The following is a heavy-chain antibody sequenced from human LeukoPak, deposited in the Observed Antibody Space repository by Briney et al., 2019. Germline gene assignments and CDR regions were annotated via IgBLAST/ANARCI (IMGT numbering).Heavy chain of an antibody. CDR1: GGSISSYY. D-gene: IGHD1-7*01. CDR3: ARVRRLELPPGNFYYYMDV. CDR2: IYYSGST. V-gene: IGHV4-59*01. J-gene: IGHJ6*03. Sequence: SETLSLTCTVSGGSISSYYWSWIRQPPGKGLEWIGYIYYSGSTNYNPSLKSRVTISVDTPKNQFSLKLSSVTAADTAVYYCARVRRLELPPGNFYYYMDVWGKGTTVTVSS.